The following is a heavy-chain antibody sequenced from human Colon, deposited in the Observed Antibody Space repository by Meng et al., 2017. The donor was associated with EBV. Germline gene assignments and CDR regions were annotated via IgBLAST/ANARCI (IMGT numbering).Heavy chain of an antibody. Sequence: QVQLQEWGAGLLKPSGTLSLTCTVYGGSFSDSYWTWIRRPPGKGLVWIGGIDLVGSTTYNPSLKSRVTISVVTSKNQFSLKLSTVTAADAAVYYCSSSDCSGGTCYLDCWGQGTLVTVSS. CDR3: SSSDCSGGTCYLDC. V-gene: IGHV4-34*01. D-gene: IGHD2-15*01. CDR2: IDLVGST. CDR1: GGSFSDSY. J-gene: IGHJ4*02.